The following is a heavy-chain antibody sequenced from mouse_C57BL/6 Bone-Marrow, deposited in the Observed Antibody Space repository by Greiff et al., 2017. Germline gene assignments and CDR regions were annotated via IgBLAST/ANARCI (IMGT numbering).Heavy chain of an antibody. V-gene: IGHV7-3*01. CDR2: IRNKANGYTT. Sequence: EVQRVESGGGLVQPGGSLSLSCAASGFTFTDYYMSWVRQPPGKALEWLGFIRNKANGYTTEYSASVKGRFTISRDNSQSILYLQMNALRAEDSATYYCARDSPGFAYWGQGTLVTVSA. CDR3: ARDSPGFAY. J-gene: IGHJ3*01. CDR1: GFTFTDYY.